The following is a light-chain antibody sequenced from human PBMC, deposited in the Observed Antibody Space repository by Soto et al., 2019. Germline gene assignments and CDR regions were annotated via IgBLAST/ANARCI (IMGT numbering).Light chain of an antibody. CDR1: QGVSSN. Sequence: ETVMTQSPATLSVCPGERATLSCRASQGVSSNLAWYQQKPGQAPRLLIYSASTRATGIPARFSGSGSGTEFTLTISSLQSEDFAVYYCQQYNNWPPITFGQGTKLEIK. CDR2: SAS. V-gene: IGKV3-15*01. CDR3: QQYNNWPPIT. J-gene: IGKJ2*01.